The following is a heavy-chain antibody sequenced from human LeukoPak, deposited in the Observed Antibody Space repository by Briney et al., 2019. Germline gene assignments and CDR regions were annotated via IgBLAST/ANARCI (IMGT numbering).Heavy chain of an antibody. CDR1: GFTFSDAW. D-gene: IGHD2-2*01. J-gene: IGHJ5*02. V-gene: IGHV3-15*01. CDR2: IKSKTDGGTM. CDR3: TTEDSSSS. Sequence: GGSLRLSCAASGFTFSDAWMTWVRQVSGKGLEWVGRIKSKTDGGTMDYGAPVKSRFTISRDDSKNILYLQMNSLKIEDTAVYYCTTEDSSSSWGQGTLVTVSS.